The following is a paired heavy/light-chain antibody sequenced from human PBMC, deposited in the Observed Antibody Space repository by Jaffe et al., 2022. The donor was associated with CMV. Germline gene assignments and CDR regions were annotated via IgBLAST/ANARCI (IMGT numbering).Heavy chain of an antibody. CDR1: GGTCNTYA. D-gene: IGHD3-10*01. J-gene: IGHJ6*03. Sequence: QVQLVQSGAEVKKPGSSVKVSCRASGGTCNTYALNWVRQAPGLGLEWLGKIIPRLNIANYAQRFQGRVTITADKSTCTAFMELRSLTSNDTGVYYCAGGGLQEGSWLNYYMDVWGEGTTVIVS. CDR2: IIPRLNIA. V-gene: IGHV1-69*09. CDR3: AGGGLQEGSWLNYYMDV.
Light chain of an antibody. CDR2: IGS. V-gene: IGKV1-39*01. CDR1: EAIDNY. CDR3: QHNYRGPYS. Sequence: DIQMTQSPSSLSASIGDRVTITCRASEAIDNYLHWYQQKPGKAPTLLVYIGSRLHSGVPSRFSGSGSGADYSLTINGVQAEDVGTYYCQHNYRGPYSFGQGTKLQIK. J-gene: IGKJ2*03.